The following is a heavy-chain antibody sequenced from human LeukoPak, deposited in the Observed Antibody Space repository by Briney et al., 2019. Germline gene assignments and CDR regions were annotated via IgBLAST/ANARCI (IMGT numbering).Heavy chain of an antibody. CDR2: ISYDGSNK. Sequence: PGGSLRLSCAASGFTFSSYAMHWVRQAPGKGLEWVAVISYDGSNKYYADSVKGRFTISRDNSKNTLYLQMNSLRAEDTAVYSCARAPWVVVIVRLYGYWGQGTLVTVSS. D-gene: IGHD3-22*01. CDR1: GFTFSSYA. CDR3: ARAPWVVVIVRLYGY. J-gene: IGHJ4*02. V-gene: IGHV3-30-3*01.